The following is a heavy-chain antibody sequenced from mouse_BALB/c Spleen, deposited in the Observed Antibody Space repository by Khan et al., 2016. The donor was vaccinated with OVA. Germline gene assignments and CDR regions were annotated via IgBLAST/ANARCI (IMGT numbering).Heavy chain of an antibody. CDR3: AREIYYDYAYYYAMDY. J-gene: IGHJ4*01. V-gene: IGHV2-6-7*01. Sequence: QMQLEELGPGLVAPSQSLSITCTVSGFSLTGYGVNWVRQPPGKGLEWLGMIWGDGSTDYNSALKSRLSISKDNSKSQVFLKMNSLHTDDTARYYCAREIYYDYAYYYAMDYWGQGTSVTVSS. CDR2: IWGDGST. D-gene: IGHD2-4*01. CDR1: GFSLTGYG.